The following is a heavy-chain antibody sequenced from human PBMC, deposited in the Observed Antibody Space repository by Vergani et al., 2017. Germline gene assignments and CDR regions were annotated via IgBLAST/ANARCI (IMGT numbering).Heavy chain of an antibody. CDR3: AKDEIRGSSSWYGLYYYGMDV. CDR2: ISSSSSTI. J-gene: IGHJ6*02. CDR1: GFTFSSYS. V-gene: IGHV3-48*04. D-gene: IGHD6-13*01. Sequence: EVQLVESGGGLVQPGGSLRLSCAASGFTFSSYSMNWVRQAPGKGLEWVSYISSSSSTIYYADSVKGRFTISRDNAKNSLYLQMNSLRAEDTAVYYCAKDEIRGSSSWYGLYYYGMDVWGQGTTVTVSS.